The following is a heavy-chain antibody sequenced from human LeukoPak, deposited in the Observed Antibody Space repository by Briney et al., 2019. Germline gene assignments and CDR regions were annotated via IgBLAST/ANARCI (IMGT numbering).Heavy chain of an antibody. CDR1: GGSFSGYY. V-gene: IGHV4-34*01. CDR2: INHSGST. Sequence: SETLSLTCAVYGGSFSGYYWSWIRQPPGKGLEWIGEINHSGSTNYNPSLKSRVTISVDTSKNQFSLKLSSVTAADTAVYYCARGGWQLVGYYYMDVWGKGTTVTVSS. D-gene: IGHD6-6*01. J-gene: IGHJ6*03. CDR3: ARGGWQLVGYYYMDV.